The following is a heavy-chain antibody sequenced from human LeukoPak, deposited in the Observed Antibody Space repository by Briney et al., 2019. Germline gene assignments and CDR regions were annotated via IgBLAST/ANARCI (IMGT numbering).Heavy chain of an antibody. Sequence: PGGSLRLSCAASGFTFSSYGMSWVRQAPGKGLEWVSTISGSGGSTYYADSVKGRFTISRDNSKNTLYLQMNSLRAEDTAVYFCAKDVIGQQWPENYWGQGTLVTVSS. V-gene: IGHV3-23*01. CDR2: ISGSGGST. D-gene: IGHD6-19*01. J-gene: IGHJ4*02. CDR1: GFTFSSYG. CDR3: AKDVIGQQWPENY.